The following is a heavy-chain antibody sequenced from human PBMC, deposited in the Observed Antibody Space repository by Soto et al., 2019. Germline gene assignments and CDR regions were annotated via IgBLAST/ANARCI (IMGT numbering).Heavy chain of an antibody. Sequence: QTQLQESGPELVKPSETLSLTCTVSGAAVSDGYWSWIRQLPGKGLEWIGFMYFGGSFNYNPSLTSRDTISVETSKNLFTMKLTSVTASDTAVYYCACSYYDGTGFAVDPWGQGTLVTVSS. CDR1: GAAVSDGY. J-gene: IGHJ5*02. CDR3: ACSYYDGTGFAVDP. CDR2: MYFGGSF. V-gene: IGHV4-59*02. D-gene: IGHD3-22*01.